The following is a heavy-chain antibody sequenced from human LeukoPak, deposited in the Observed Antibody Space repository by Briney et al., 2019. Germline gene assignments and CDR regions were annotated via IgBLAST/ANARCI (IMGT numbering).Heavy chain of an antibody. CDR3: ARSGGSIVVVTAYYFDY. D-gene: IGHD2-21*02. CDR1: GFTFSSYC. Sequence: GGSLRLSCAASGFTFSSYCMNWVRQAPGKGLEWVSSISSSSNYIYYADSVKGRFTISRDNAKNSLYLQMNSLRAEDTAVYYCARSGGSIVVVTAYYFDYWGQGTLVTVSS. CDR2: ISSSSNYI. J-gene: IGHJ4*02. V-gene: IGHV3-21*01.